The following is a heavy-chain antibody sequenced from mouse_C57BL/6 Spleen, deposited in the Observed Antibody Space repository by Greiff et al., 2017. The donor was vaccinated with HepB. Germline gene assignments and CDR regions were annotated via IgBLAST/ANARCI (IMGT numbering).Heavy chain of an antibody. CDR2: IRSKSNNYAT. Sequence: EVQRVESGGGLVQPKGSLKLSCAASGFSFNTYAMNWVRQAPGKGLEWVARIRSKSNNYATYYADSVKDRFTISRDDSESMLYLQMNNLKTEDTAMYYCVRQATTVVAMDYWGQGTSVTVSS. J-gene: IGHJ4*01. CDR1: GFSFNTYA. CDR3: VRQATTVVAMDY. V-gene: IGHV10-1*01. D-gene: IGHD1-1*01.